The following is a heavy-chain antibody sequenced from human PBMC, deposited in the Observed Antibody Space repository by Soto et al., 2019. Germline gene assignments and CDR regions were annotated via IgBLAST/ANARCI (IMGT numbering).Heavy chain of an antibody. CDR2: ISAYNGNT. J-gene: IGHJ6*02. D-gene: IGHD6-13*01. Sequence: ASVKVSCKASGYTFTSYGISWVRQAPGQGLEWMGWISAYNGNTNYAQKLQGRVTMTTDTSTSTAYMELRSLRSDDTAVYYCARDSKYSSNPDYGMDVWGQGTTVTVSS. CDR3: ARDSKYSSNPDYGMDV. V-gene: IGHV1-18*01. CDR1: GYTFTSYG.